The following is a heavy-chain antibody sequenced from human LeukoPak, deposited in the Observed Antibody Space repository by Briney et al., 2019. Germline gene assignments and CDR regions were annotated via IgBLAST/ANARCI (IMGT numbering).Heavy chain of an antibody. Sequence: ASVNVSCKASGYTFTSYAMHWVRQAPGQRLEWMGWINAGNGNTKYSQKFQGRVTITRDTSASTAYMELSSLRSEDTAVYYCAREPLLTYYDFWSGYQATNAFDIWGQGTMVTVSS. CDR3: AREPLLTYYDFWSGYQATNAFDI. CDR1: GYTFTSYA. D-gene: IGHD3-3*01. J-gene: IGHJ3*02. V-gene: IGHV1-3*01. CDR2: INAGNGNT.